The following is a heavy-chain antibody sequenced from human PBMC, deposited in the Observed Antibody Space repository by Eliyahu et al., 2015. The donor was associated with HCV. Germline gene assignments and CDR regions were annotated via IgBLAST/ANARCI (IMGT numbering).Heavy chain of an antibody. CDR3: ASGGGGIAVAGTGGWFDP. CDR1: GGSISXYY. CDR2: IXXRGSP. J-gene: IGHJ5*02. V-gene: IGHV4-59*01. D-gene: IGHD6-19*01. Sequence: QVQLQESGPGLVKPSETLSLTCIXXGGSISXYYWSWIRQPPGKGLEWIGXIXXRGSPNHNPSLKSRVSISIDTSKNQFSLKLSSVTAADTAVYYCASGGGGIAVAGTGGWFDPWGQGTLVTVSS.